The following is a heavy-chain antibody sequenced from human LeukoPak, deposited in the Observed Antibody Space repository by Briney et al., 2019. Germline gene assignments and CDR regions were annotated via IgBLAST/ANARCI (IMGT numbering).Heavy chain of an antibody. CDR1: GFTFSSYA. CDR2: ISSSSSTT. CDR3: AKLEHYGMRDY. Sequence: GGSLRLSCAASGFTFSSYAMSWVRQAPGKGLEWVSYISSSSSTTHYADSVKGRFTISRDNSKNTLYLQMNSLRAEDTAVYYCAKLEHYGMRDYWGQGTLVTVSS. D-gene: IGHD4-17*01. V-gene: IGHV3-23*01. J-gene: IGHJ4*02.